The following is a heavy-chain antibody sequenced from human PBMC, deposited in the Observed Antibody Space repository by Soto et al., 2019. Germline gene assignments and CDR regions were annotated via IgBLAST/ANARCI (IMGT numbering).Heavy chain of an antibody. CDR3: ARSLGYDFWRGYLYYYYGMDV. D-gene: IGHD3-3*01. CDR2: IYYSGST. Sequence: LSLTCTVSGGSISSGDYYWSWIRQPPGKGLEWIGYIYYSGSTYYNPSLKSRVTISVDTSKNQFSLKLRSDDTAVYYCARSLGYDFWRGYLYYYYGMDVWGQGTTVTVSS. CDR1: GGSISSGDYY. J-gene: IGHJ6*02. V-gene: IGHV4-30-4*01.